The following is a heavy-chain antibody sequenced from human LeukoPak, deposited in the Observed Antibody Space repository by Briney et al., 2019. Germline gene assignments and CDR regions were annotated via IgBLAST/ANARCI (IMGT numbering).Heavy chain of an antibody. D-gene: IGHD3-3*01. Sequence: SETLSLTCAVYGGSFSGYYWSWIRQPPGKGLEGIGEINHSGSTNYNPSLKSRVTIPVDTSKNQFSLKLSSVTAADTAVYYCAGTEAYYDFWSGYFHWFDPWGQGTLVTVSS. J-gene: IGHJ5*02. CDR2: INHSGST. CDR3: AGTEAYYDFWSGYFHWFDP. V-gene: IGHV4-34*01. CDR1: GGSFSGYY.